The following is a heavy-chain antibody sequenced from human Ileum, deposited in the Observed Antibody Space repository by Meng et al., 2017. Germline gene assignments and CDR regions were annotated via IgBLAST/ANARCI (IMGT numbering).Heavy chain of an antibody. D-gene: IGHD6-19*01. J-gene: IGHJ4*02. CDR2: IYPHNGAT. V-gene: IGHV1-2*06. Sequence: QVPLLEYGAEGKKPASTVTVPCKTAYNPLTCKNIHWVRHAPGQGLEWMGRIYPHNGATNYAQSFQGRVTMTGDTSIATAYMELNRLTSDDTAVYYCARGVAENWGQGTLVTVSS. CDR1: YNPLTCKN. CDR3: ARGVAEN.